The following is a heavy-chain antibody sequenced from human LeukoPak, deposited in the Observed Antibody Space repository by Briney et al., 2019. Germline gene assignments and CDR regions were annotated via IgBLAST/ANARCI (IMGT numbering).Heavy chain of an antibody. V-gene: IGHV4-38-2*02. Sequence: SETLSLTCTVSGYSISSGYYWGWIRQPPGKGLEWIGSIYHSGSTYYNPSLKSRVTISVDTSKNQFSLKLSSVTAADTAVYYCARAGPYYDILTGYSLFDYWGQGTLATVSS. CDR1: GYSISSGYY. D-gene: IGHD3-9*01. CDR3: ARAGPYYDILTGYSLFDY. J-gene: IGHJ4*02. CDR2: IYHSGST.